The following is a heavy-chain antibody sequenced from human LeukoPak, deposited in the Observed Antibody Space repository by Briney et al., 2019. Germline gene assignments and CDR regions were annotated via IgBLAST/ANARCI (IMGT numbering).Heavy chain of an antibody. J-gene: IGHJ4*02. CDR3: ARGDRVEDTTIITNHFDY. D-gene: IGHD5-18*01. Sequence: GESLKISCKGSGYSFPTYWIAWVRQMPGKGLGWMGIIYPDDSDTRYSPSFQGQVTISADKSITTAYLQWGSLKASDTAMYYCARGDRVEDTTIITNHFDYWGQGTPVTVSS. V-gene: IGHV5-51*01. CDR1: GYSFPTYW. CDR2: IYPDDSDT.